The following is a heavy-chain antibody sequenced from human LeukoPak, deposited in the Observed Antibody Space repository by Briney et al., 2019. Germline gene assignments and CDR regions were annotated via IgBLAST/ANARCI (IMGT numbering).Heavy chain of an antibody. D-gene: IGHD3-3*01. CDR2: IYTGGST. V-gene: IGHV4-61*02. Sequence: SQALSLTCTVSGGSISSGSYYWSWIRQPAGKGLEWIGCIYTGGSTNYNPSLKSRVTISVDTSKNQSSLKLSSVTAADTAVYYCARSDTIFGVVIQNAHEFDYWGQGTLVTVSS. CDR3: ARSDTIFGVVIQNAHEFDY. CDR1: GGSISSGSYY. J-gene: IGHJ4*02.